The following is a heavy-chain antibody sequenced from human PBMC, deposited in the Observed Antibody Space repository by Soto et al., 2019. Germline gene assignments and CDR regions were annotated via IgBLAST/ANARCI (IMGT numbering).Heavy chain of an antibody. CDR1: WFTVISNY. V-gene: IGHV3-53*01. J-gene: IGHJ3*02. CDR3: ARLPARHHAFDI. CDR2: IYSGVST. Sequence: PGGSLILSCAASWFTVISNYMTWVRQAPGKGVDCVSVIYSGVSTYYADSVKVRFTISRYNSKNTLYLQMKSRRAEDTAVYYCARLPARHHAFDIWGQGTMVTVSS.